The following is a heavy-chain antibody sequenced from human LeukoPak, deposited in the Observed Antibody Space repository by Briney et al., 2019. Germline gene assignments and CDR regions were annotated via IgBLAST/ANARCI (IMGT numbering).Heavy chain of an antibody. V-gene: IGHV4-61*02. J-gene: IGHJ4*02. CDR3: ARLYLGAPDY. CDR1: GGSISSGSYY. Sequence: PSETLSLTCTVSGGSISSGSYYWSWIRQPAGKGLEWIGRIYTSGSTNYNPSLKSRVTIPVDTSKNQFSLKLSSVTAADTAVYYCARLYLGAPDYWGQGTLVTVSS. D-gene: IGHD4/OR15-4a*01. CDR2: IYTSGST.